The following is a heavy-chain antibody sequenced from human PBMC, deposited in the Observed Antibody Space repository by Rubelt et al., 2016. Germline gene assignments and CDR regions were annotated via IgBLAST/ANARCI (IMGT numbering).Heavy chain of an antibody. CDR3: ARGKEGLGVTMMDY. CDR2: INHSGRT. V-gene: IGHV4-34*01. D-gene: IGHD3-22*01. J-gene: IGHJ4*02. CDR1: GGSFSGYY. Sequence: QVQLQQWGAGLLKPSETLSLTCAVYGGSFSGYYWSWIRQPPGKGLEWIGEINHSGRTNYNPSLKSRVTISVEPPKTTFALKLSSVTAADTAVYYCARGKEGLGVTMMDYWGQGTLVTVSS.